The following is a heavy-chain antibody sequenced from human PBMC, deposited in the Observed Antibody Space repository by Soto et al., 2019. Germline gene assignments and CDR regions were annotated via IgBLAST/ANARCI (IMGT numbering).Heavy chain of an antibody. Sequence: SETLSLTCAVSGYFISDNYFWGWIRQPPGKGLEWIGSIYHNGDTRYNPSLKSRVTISVDTSKNQFTLRMTSVTADDTAVYFCARDASGPFDYWGQGTLVTVSS. J-gene: IGHJ4*02. CDR3: ARDASGPFDY. CDR2: IYHNGDT. CDR1: GYFISDNYF. V-gene: IGHV4-38-2*02. D-gene: IGHD6-19*01.